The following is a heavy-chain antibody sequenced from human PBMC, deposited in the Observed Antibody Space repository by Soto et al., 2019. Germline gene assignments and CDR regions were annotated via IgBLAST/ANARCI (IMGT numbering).Heavy chain of an antibody. D-gene: IGHD1-1*01. CDR3: ARQLGRNTGFDN. V-gene: IGHV3-53*01. CDR2: LYSGGST. CDR1: GFTVSSNY. Sequence: EVQLVESGGGLIQPGGSLRLSCAASGFTVSSNYMSWVRQAPGKGLEWVSVLYSGGSTNYADSVKGRFTISRDNSKNTLYLQMNILRAEDTAVYYCARQLGRNTGFDNWGQGTLVTVSS. J-gene: IGHJ4*02.